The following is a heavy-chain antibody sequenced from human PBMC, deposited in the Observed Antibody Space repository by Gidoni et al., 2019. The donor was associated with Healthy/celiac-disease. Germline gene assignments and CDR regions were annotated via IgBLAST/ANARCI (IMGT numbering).Heavy chain of an antibody. D-gene: IGHD5-18*01. CDR2: IKSKTDGGTT. J-gene: IGHJ4*02. CDR3: TTDKVWTIQAHDY. CDR1: GFTFSNAW. V-gene: IGHV3-15*01. Sequence: EVQLVESGGGLVQPGGSLRLSCAASGFTFSNAWMSWVRQAPGKGLEWVGRIKSKTDGGTTDYAAPVKGRFTISRDDSKNTLYLQMNSLKTEDTAVYYCTTDKVWTIQAHDYWGQGTLVTVSS.